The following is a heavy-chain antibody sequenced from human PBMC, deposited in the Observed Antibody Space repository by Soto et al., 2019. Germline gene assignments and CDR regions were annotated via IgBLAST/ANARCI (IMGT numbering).Heavy chain of an antibody. CDR3: ARSSPYIVVRKPTGNEDYYGMDV. V-gene: IGHV1-69*01. Sequence: QVQLVQSGAEVKKPGSSVKVFCKASGGTFSNYTISWVRQAPGQGLEWMGGIIPVFGTTDYEQKFQGRITITAHGSTSTAYMKLSSMGSADTAMYYCARSSPYIVVRKPTGNEDYYGMDVWGQGTTVTVSS. D-gene: IGHD2-2*01. CDR1: GGTFSNYT. J-gene: IGHJ6*02. CDR2: IIPVFGTT.